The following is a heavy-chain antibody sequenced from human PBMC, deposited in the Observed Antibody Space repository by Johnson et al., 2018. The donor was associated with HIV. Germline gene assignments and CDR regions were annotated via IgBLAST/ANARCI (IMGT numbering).Heavy chain of an antibody. Sequence: QVQLVESGGGLVQPGGSLRLSCAASGFTFSDHYMAWIRQAPGQGLAWVAVISYDGSNKYYADSVKGRFTISRDNSKNTLYLQMNSLSAEDTAVYYCAPLGDAFDIWGQGTMVTVSS. J-gene: IGHJ3*02. CDR1: GFTFSDHY. D-gene: IGHD7-27*01. CDR3: APLGDAFDI. V-gene: IGHV3-30*04. CDR2: ISYDGSNK.